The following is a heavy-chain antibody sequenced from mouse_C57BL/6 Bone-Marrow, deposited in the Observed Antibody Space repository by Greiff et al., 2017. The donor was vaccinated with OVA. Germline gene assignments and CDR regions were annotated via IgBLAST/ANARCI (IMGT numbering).Heavy chain of an antibody. D-gene: IGHD1-1*01. Sequence: EVKLMESEGGLVQPGSSMKLSCTASGFTFSDYYMAWVRQVPEQGLEWVANINYDGSSTYYLDSLKSRFIISGDNATSILYMQLSSLKSEDTASYDCARDGCPSERLRREYDMDYWGQGTTLTVSS. J-gene: IGHJ4*01. CDR1: GFTFSDYY. V-gene: IGHV5-16*01. CDR3: ARDGCPSERLRREYDMDY. CDR2: INYDGSST.